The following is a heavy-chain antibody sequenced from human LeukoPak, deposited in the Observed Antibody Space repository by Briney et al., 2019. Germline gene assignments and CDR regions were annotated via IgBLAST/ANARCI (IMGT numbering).Heavy chain of an antibody. D-gene: IGHD4-11*01. CDR1: GFTFSDHY. Sequence: GGSLRLSCAASGFTFSDHYMDWVRQAPGKGLEWIGRIRNKASTYTTQYAASVKGRFTISRDDSKNSLYLQMNSLKTEDTAMYYCARGGSDYTNYYFDYWGQGTLVTVSS. CDR2: IRNKASTYTT. V-gene: IGHV3-72*01. J-gene: IGHJ4*02. CDR3: ARGGSDYTNYYFDY.